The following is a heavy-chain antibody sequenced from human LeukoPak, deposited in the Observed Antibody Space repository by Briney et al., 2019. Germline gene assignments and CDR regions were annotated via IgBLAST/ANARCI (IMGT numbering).Heavy chain of an antibody. J-gene: IGHJ6*02. CDR2: INPSGGST. CDR1: GYTFTSYY. CDR3: ARCDGDSYYYYGMDV. D-gene: IGHD4-17*01. V-gene: IGHV1-46*01. Sequence: GASVKVSCKASGYTFTSYYMHWVRQAPGQGLEWMGIINPSGGSTSYAQKFQGRVTMTRDTSTSTVYMELSSLRSEDTAVYYCARCDGDSYYYYGMDVWGQGTLVTVSS.